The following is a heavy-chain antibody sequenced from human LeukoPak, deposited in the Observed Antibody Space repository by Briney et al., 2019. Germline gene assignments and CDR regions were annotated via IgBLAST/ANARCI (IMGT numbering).Heavy chain of an antibody. J-gene: IGHJ3*02. CDR2: ISSSSSYI. CDR3: ARDVNDAFDI. CDR1: GFTFSSYS. V-gene: IGHV3-21*01. Sequence: GGSLRLSCAASGFTFSSYSMNWVRQAPGKGLGWVSSISSSSSYIYYADPVKGRFTISRDNAKNSLYLQMNSLRAEDTAVYYCARDVNDAFDIWGQGTMVTVSS.